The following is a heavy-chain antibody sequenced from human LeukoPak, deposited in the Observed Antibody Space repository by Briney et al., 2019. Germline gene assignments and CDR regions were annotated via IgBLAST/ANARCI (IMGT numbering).Heavy chain of an antibody. CDR1: GGSFSGFY. D-gene: IGHD1-7*01. J-gene: IGHJ6*03. V-gene: IGHV4-34*01. CDR2: INHSGST. Sequence: SETLSLTCAVYGGSFSGFYWSWIRRPPGKGLEWIGEINHSGSTNYNPSLKSRVTISVDTSKNQFSLKLSSVTAADTAVYYCARDRITGTTLGYYYYMDVWGKGTTVTVSS. CDR3: ARDRITGTTLGYYYYMDV.